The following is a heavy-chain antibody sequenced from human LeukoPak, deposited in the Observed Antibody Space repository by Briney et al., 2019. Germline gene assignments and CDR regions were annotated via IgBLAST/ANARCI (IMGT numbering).Heavy chain of an antibody. J-gene: IGHJ6*03. V-gene: IGHV4-39*07. D-gene: IGHD4-17*01. CDR3: AREIGTVTTVGYYYYMDV. CDR2: IYYSGST. Sequence: SETLSLTCTVSGGSISSRSYYWGWIRQPPGKGLEWIGSIYYSGSTYYNPSPKSRVTISVDTSKNQFSLKLSSVTAADTAVYYCAREIGTVTTVGYYYYMDVWGKGTTVTVSS. CDR1: GGSISSRSYY.